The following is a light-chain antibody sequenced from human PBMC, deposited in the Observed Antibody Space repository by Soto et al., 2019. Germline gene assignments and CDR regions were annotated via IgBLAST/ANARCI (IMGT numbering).Light chain of an antibody. CDR2: DVS. J-gene: IGLJ1*01. V-gene: IGLV2-11*01. CDR3: CSYAGTYVYV. CDR1: SSDVGGYEF. Sequence: QSVLTQPRSVSGSPGQSVTVSCTGTSSDVGGYEFVSWYQQHPGKAPKLMVYDVSKRPSGVPDRFSGSKSGNTASLTISGLQTEDEAVYFCCSYAGTYVYVFGTGTKVTV.